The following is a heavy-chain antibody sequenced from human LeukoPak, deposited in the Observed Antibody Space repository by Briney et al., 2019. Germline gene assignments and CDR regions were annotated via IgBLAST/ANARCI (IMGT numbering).Heavy chain of an antibody. Sequence: PGRSLRPSCAASGFPFSNYEMNWVRQAPGKGLEWVSYIRGGGSATYYADSVKGRFTVSRDNAKNSLYLQMNSLRAEDTAVYYCATWYSSGWYLGYWGQGTLVTVSS. CDR1: GFPFSNYE. J-gene: IGHJ4*02. CDR2: IRGGGSAT. CDR3: ATWYSSGWYLGY. D-gene: IGHD6-19*01. V-gene: IGHV3-48*03.